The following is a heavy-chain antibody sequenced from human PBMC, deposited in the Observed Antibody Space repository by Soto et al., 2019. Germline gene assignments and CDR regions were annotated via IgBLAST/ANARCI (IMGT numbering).Heavy chain of an antibody. Sequence: GGSLSLSCAVSGFTFSSFRVKWVRPAAGKGLEWVSSISSSSSYIYYADSVKGRFTLSRDNAKKSLYLQMNSLRAEETAVSYCAREPPRLVGATYDAFDIWGQGTMVTVSS. J-gene: IGHJ3*02. CDR2: ISSSSSYI. V-gene: IGHV3-21*01. D-gene: IGHD1-26*01. CDR1: GFTFSSFR. CDR3: AREPPRLVGATYDAFDI.